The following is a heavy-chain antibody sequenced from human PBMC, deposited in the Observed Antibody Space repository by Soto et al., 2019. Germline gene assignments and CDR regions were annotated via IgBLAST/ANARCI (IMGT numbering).Heavy chain of an antibody. CDR2: IYDSGRT. J-gene: IGHJ3*02. V-gene: IGHV4-28*01. CDR1: GYSISSSNW. D-gene: IGHD1-26*01. Sequence: QVQLQESGPGLVKPSDTLSLTCAVSGYSISSSNWWGWIRQPPGKGLECIGYIYDSGRTYYNPSLKSRVTISVDTSKNQFSRNLSSVTAVDTAVYYCARNKGGRIVGDTYAFDIWGQGTMVTVSS. CDR3: ARNKGGRIVGDTYAFDI.